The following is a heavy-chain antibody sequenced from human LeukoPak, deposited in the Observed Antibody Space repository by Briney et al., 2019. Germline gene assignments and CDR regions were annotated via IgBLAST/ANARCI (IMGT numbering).Heavy chain of an antibody. D-gene: IGHD3-3*01. CDR3: ARGYDFWSGYPGGVDY. CDR2: IKQDGSEK. Sequence: PEGSLRLSCAASGFTFSSYWMSWVRQAPGKGLEWVANIKQDGSEKYYVDSVKGRFTISRDNAKNSLYLQMNSLRAEDTAVYYCARGYDFWSGYPGGVDYWGQGTLVTVPS. J-gene: IGHJ4*02. CDR1: GFTFSSYW. V-gene: IGHV3-7*01.